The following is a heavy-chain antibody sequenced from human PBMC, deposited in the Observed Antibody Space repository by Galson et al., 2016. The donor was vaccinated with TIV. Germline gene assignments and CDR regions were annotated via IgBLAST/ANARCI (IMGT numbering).Heavy chain of an antibody. J-gene: IGHJ5*02. CDR2: TFYRSKWYN. D-gene: IGHD3-16*01. V-gene: IGHV6-1*01. CDR3: ARATPSVFGIIMTLGS. Sequence: CAISGDSVSSNSAAWNWLRQSPSRGLEWLGRTFYRSKWYNDYAPSVKRRITINPGTSKNQFSLQLNSVTPEDTAVYYCARATPSVFGIIMTLGSWGQGTLVTVSS. CDR1: GDSVSSNSAA.